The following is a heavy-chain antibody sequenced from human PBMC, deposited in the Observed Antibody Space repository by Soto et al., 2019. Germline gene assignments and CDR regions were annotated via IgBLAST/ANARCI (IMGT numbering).Heavy chain of an antibody. CDR2: IYDGDSA. J-gene: IGHJ4*02. V-gene: IGHV4-59*01. Sequence: SETLSLTCTVSGGSMNSYYWSWIRQPPGKGLEWLGYIYDGDSANYNPSLKSRVIISVDMSKNQFYLRLTSVTAADTAVYYCATPQDYDGCLDSWGQGTLVTVSS. D-gene: IGHD3-22*01. CDR3: ATPQDYDGCLDS. CDR1: GGSMNSYY.